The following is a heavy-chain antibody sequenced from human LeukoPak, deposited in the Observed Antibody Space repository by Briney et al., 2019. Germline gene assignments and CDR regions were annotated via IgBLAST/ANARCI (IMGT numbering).Heavy chain of an antibody. CDR3: ARDLGWSYYDSSGHFDY. CDR1: GGTFSSYT. Sequence: ASVKVSCKASGGTFSSYTISWVRQAPGQGLEWMGRIIPILGIANYAQKFQGRVTITADKSTSTAYMELSSLRPEDTAVYYCARDLGWSYYDSSGHFDYWGQGTLVTVSS. D-gene: IGHD3-22*01. V-gene: IGHV1-69*10. CDR2: IIPILGIA. J-gene: IGHJ4*02.